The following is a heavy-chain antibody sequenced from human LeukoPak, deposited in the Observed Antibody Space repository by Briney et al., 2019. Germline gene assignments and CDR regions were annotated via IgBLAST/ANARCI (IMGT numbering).Heavy chain of an antibody. CDR1: GYTFTGYY. CDR2: INPNSGGT. D-gene: IGHD3-22*01. Sequence: ASVKVSCKASGYTFTGYYMHWVRQAPGQGLEWMGWINPNSGGTNYAQKFQGGVTMTRDTSISTAYMELSRLRSDDTAVYYCARDRRYYYDSSGSLDYWGQGTLVTVSS. CDR3: ARDRRYYYDSSGSLDY. J-gene: IGHJ4*02. V-gene: IGHV1-2*02.